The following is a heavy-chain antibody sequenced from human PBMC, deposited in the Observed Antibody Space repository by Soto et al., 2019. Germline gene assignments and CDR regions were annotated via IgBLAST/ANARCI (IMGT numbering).Heavy chain of an antibody. D-gene: IGHD4-17*01. J-gene: IGHJ1*01. CDR3: ARDPDGDYDEYFQH. V-gene: IGHV3-21*01. Sequence: PGGSLRLSCAASGFTFSSYSMNWVRQAPGKGLEWVSSISSSSSYIYYADSVKGRFTISRDNAKNSLYLQMNSLRAEDTAVYYCARDPDGDYDEYFQHWGQGTLVTVSS. CDR1: GFTFSSYS. CDR2: ISSSSSYI.